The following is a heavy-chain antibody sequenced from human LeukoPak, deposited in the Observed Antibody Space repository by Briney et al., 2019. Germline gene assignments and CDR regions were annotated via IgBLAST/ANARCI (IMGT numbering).Heavy chain of an antibody. J-gene: IGHJ6*03. CDR3: ATYYYGSWSYYPFSKTYYYYMDV. CDR1: GYTRTELS. CDR2: FDPEDGET. D-gene: IGHD3-10*01. Sequence: ASVKVSCKVSGYTRTELSMHWVRQAPGKGLEWMGGFDPEDGETIYAQKFQGRVTMTEDTSTDTAYMELSSLRSEDTAVYYCATYYYGSWSYYPFSKTYYYYMDVWGKGTTVTVSS. V-gene: IGHV1-24*01.